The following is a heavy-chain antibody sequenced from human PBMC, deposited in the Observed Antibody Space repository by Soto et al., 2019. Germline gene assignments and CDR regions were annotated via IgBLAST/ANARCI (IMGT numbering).Heavy chain of an antibody. V-gene: IGHV1-8*01. J-gene: IGHJ5*02. CDR3: ERAYSTPSSYWFDP. D-gene: IGHD6-6*01. Sequence: QVQLVQSGAEVKKPGASVKVSCKTSGYTFNSFDISWVRQAPGQGLEWMGWMNPNDGNTGYAQKFQGRVTMTRNTSMIAAYMELSSLSSEDTAVYYCERAYSTPSSYWFDPWGQGTLVTVYS. CDR2: MNPNDGNT. CDR1: GYTFNSFD.